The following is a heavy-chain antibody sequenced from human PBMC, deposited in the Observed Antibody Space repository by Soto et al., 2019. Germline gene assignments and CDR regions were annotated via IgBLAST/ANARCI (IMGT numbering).Heavy chain of an antibody. Sequence: HPGGSLRLSCAASGFTFSSYGMHWVRQAPGKGLEWVAVISYDGSNKYYADSVKGRFTISRDNSKNTLYLQMNSLRAEDTAVYYCAKDPTWSGYYGGGYFDYWGQGTLVTVSS. CDR3: AKDPTWSGYYGGGYFDY. CDR2: ISYDGSNK. V-gene: IGHV3-30*18. J-gene: IGHJ4*02. D-gene: IGHD3-3*01. CDR1: GFTFSSYG.